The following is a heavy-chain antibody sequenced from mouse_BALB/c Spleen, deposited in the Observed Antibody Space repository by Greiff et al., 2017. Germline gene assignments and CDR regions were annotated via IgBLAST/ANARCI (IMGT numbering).Heavy chain of an antibody. V-gene: IGHV5-4*02. J-gene: IGHJ3*01. Sequence: EVNVVESGGGLVKPGGSLKLSCAASGFTFSDYYMYWVRQTPEKRLEWVATISDGGSYTYYPDSVKGRFTISRDNAKNNLYLQMSSLKSEDTAMYYCAREKGLYGSFAYWGQGTLVTVSA. CDR1: GFTFSDYY. CDR3: AREKGLYGSFAY. CDR2: ISDGGSYT. D-gene: IGHD1-1*01.